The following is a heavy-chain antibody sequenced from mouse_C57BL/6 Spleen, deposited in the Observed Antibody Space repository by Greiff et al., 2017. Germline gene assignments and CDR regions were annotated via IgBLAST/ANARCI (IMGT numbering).Heavy chain of an antibody. CDR3: ARSYGSSYDYAMDY. V-gene: IGHV1-85*01. J-gene: IGHJ4*01. CDR1: GYTFTSYD. CDR2: IYPRDGST. Sequence: QVQLKESGPELVKPGASVKLSCKASGYTFTSYDINWVKQRPGQGLEWIGWIYPRDGSTKYNEKFKGKATLTVDTSSSTAYMELHSLTSEDSAVYFCARSYGSSYDYAMDYWGQGTSVTVSS. D-gene: IGHD1-1*01.